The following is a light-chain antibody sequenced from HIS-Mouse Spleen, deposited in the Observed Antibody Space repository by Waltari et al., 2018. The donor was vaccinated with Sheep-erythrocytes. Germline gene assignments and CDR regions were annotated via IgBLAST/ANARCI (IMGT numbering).Light chain of an antibody. CDR1: SLRSYY. CDR2: GKN. V-gene: IGLV3-19*01. J-gene: IGLJ2*01. Sequence: SSELTQDPAVSVALGQTVRITCQGDSLRSYYASWFQQKPGQAPLLVIYGKNNRPSGIPDRFSGSSSGNTASLTIPGAQAEDEADFYCNSRDSSGNHLGVVFGGGTKLTVL. CDR3: NSRDSSGNHLGVV.